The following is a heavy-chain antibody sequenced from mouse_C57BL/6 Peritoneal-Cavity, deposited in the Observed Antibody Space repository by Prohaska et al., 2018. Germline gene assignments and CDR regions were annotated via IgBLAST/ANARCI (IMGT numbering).Heavy chain of an antibody. CDR2: IRNKANNHAT. CDR1: GFTFSDAW. D-gene: IGHD4-1*01. J-gene: IGHJ2*01. Sequence: VKIEVFGGGLVQPGGSMKLSCAASGFTFSDAWMDWVRQSPAKGLEWGAEIRNKANNHATYYAESVKGMFTISRDDSKSSVYLQMNSLRAEDTGIYYCTRTGTEDYWGQGTTLTVSS. V-gene: IGHV6-6*01. CDR3: TRTGTEDY.